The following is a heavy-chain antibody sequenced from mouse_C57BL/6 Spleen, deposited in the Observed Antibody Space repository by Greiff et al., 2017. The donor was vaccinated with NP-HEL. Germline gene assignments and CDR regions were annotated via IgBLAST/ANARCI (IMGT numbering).Heavy chain of an antibody. V-gene: IGHV1-55*01. CDR1: GYTFTSYW. CDR3: ARSIITTVVAPDAMDY. D-gene: IGHD1-1*01. J-gene: IGHJ4*01. CDR2: IYPGSGST. Sequence: VQLQQPGAELVKPGASVKMSCKASGYTFTSYWITWVKQRPGQGLEWIGDIYPGSGSTNYNEKFKSKATLTVDTSSSTAYMQLSSLTSEDSAVYYCARSIITTVVAPDAMDYWGQGTSVTVSS.